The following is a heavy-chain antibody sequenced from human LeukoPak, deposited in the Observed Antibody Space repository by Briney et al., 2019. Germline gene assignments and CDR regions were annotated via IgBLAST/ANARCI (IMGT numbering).Heavy chain of an antibody. CDR2: IYWNDDK. D-gene: IGHD5-12*01. Sequence: ESGPTLAKPTQTLTLTCTFSGFSLSTSGVGVGWIRQPPGKALEWLALIYWNDDKRYSPYPKSRLTITKDTTKNQMILTMTNMDTVDTATDYGARLGGYEAFDIWGQGTMVTVSS. J-gene: IGHJ3*02. CDR1: GFSLSTSGVG. V-gene: IGHV2-5*01. CDR3: ARLGGYEAFDI.